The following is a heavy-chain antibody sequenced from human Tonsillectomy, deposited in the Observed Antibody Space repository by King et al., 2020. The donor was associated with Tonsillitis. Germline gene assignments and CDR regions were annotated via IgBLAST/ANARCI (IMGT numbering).Heavy chain of an antibody. CDR2: ISSDGTKK. CDR1: GFIFRALT. Sequence: VQLVESGGGVVQPGRSLRLTCATSGFIFRALTMHWVRQAPGKGLEWVAIISSDGTKKYYADSVRGRFIISRDNSQSNLYLQVNSLTPEDTALYYCARDLFAVPGHRYNSAMDAWGQGTTVTVSS. J-gene: IGHJ6*02. V-gene: IGHV3-30*04. CDR3: ARDLFAVPGHRYNSAMDA. D-gene: IGHD3-3*01.